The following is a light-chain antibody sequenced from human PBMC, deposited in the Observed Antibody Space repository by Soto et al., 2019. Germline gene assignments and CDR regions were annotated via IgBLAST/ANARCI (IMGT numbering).Light chain of an antibody. CDR3: QQYGSSPLIT. Sequence: IVVTQSPATLSVSPGERATLYCRSSQSVSSSYLAWYQQKPGQAPRLLIYGTSNRATGIPDRFSGSGSGTDLTLTISRLEPEDFAVYHCQQYGSSPLITVGQGTRLEIK. V-gene: IGKV3-20*01. J-gene: IGKJ5*01. CDR2: GTS. CDR1: QSVSSSY.